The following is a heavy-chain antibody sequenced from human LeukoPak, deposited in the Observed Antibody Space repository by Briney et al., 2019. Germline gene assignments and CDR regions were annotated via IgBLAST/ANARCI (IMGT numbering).Heavy chain of an antibody. CDR3: WVPATAGEADY. Sequence: GGSLRLSCAASGFNLSDYYMSWIRQAPGKGLEWVSYISSTGSTIYYADSVKGRFTISRDNVKSTLYLQMNSLTAEDTAVYYCWVPATAGEADYWGQGTLVTVSS. V-gene: IGHV3-11*04. CDR1: GFNLSDYY. J-gene: IGHJ4*02. D-gene: IGHD3-16*01. CDR2: ISSTGSTI.